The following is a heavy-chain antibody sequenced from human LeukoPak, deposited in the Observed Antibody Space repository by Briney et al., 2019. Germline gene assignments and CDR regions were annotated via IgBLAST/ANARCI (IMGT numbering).Heavy chain of an antibody. CDR2: ISSKXGST. D-gene: IGHD3-10*01. J-gene: IGHJ4*02. CDR1: XXXXXXXX. V-gene: IGHV3-64*01. CDR3: ARGGLLWCGELSGY. Sequence: GGSLRLSCAASXXXXXXXXXXXVXXXXXXXXXXVXXISSKXGSTYYANSVKGRFTXSRDNSKNTLYLQMGSLRAEDMXVYYCARGGLLWCGELSGYWGQGTLSPSPQ.